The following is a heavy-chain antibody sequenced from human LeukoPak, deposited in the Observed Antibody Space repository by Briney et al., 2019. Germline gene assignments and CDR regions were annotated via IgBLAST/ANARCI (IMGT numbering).Heavy chain of an antibody. CDR2: INHETGDT. J-gene: IGHJ4*02. CDR3: ARGAKAF. V-gene: IGHV1-2*02. Sequence: AASVKVSCKASGYNFTDYYIHWIRQAPGQGLEWMGWINHETGDTNYAQKFQDRVTLTRDTSLITFYMELTSLRSDDTAMYYCARGAKAFWGQGTLVTVSS. CDR1: GYNFTDYY.